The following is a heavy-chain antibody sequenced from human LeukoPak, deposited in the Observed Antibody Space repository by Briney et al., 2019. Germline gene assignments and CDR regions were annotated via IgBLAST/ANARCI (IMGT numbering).Heavy chain of an antibody. V-gene: IGHV3-13*01. CDR3: ARGLAMVRGVMSYYMDV. J-gene: IGHJ6*03. CDR2: IGTAGDT. Sequence: GGSLRLSCAASGFTFSRYDMHWVRQATGKGSEWVSVIGTAGDTYYPGSVKGRFTISRENAKNSLYLQMNSLRAGDTAVYYCARGLAMVRGVMSYYMDVWGKGTTVTVSS. D-gene: IGHD3-10*01. CDR1: GFTFSRYD.